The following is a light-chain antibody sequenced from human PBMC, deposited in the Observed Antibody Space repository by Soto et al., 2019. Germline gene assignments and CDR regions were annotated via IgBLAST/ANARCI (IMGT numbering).Light chain of an antibody. Sequence: QSALTQPASASGSPGQSITMSCTGSSSDFGDDKYVTWYQQQPGKAPNLLIYGVSKRPSGVSNRFSGSKSGNTASLTISGLQVEEEADYIFDSITTKRSGVFGGWPKVTVL. CDR2: GVS. CDR1: SSDFGDDKY. J-gene: IGLJ3*02. V-gene: IGLV2-14*01. CDR3: DSITTKRSGV.